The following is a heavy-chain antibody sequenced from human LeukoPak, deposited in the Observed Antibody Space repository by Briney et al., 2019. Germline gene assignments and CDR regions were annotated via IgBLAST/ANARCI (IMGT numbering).Heavy chain of an antibody. CDR3: ARQSRDGSKTRGYYFDY. CDR2: IYPGDSDA. Sequence: RGESLKISCKGSGYGFASYWVAWVRQMPGKGLEWMGIIYPGDSDARYSPSFQGHVTMSADKSISTAYLQWISLKASDTAMYYCARQSRDGSKTRGYYFDYWGQGTLVTVSS. D-gene: IGHD3-10*01. V-gene: IGHV5-51*01. CDR1: GYGFASYW. J-gene: IGHJ4*02.